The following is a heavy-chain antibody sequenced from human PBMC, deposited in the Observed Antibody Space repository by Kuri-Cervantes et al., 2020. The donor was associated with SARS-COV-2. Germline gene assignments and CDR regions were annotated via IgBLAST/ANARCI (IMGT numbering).Heavy chain of an antibody. Sequence: SETLSLTCTVSGGTISSSSYYWGWIRQPPGKGLEWIGSIYYSESTYYNPSLKSRVTISADTSKNQFSLKLSSVTAADTAVYYCARQMMSSITIFGVVITRNWFDPWGQGTLVTVSS. D-gene: IGHD3-3*01. J-gene: IGHJ5*02. CDR1: GGTISSSSYY. V-gene: IGHV4-39*01. CDR2: IYYSEST. CDR3: ARQMMSSITIFGVVITRNWFDP.